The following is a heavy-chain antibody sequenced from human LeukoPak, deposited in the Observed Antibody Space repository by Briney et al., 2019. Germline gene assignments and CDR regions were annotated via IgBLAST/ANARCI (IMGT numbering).Heavy chain of an antibody. CDR3: ARSVRGDYYYYGMDV. CDR2: IIPIFGTA. J-gene: IGHJ6*02. Sequence: ASVKVSCKASGGTFSSYAISWARQAPGQGLEWMGGIIPIFGTANYAQKFQGRVTITADESTSTAYMELSSLRSEDTAVYYCARSVRGDYYYYGMDVWGQGTTVTVSS. CDR1: GGTFSSYA. V-gene: IGHV1-69*13. D-gene: IGHD3-10*01.